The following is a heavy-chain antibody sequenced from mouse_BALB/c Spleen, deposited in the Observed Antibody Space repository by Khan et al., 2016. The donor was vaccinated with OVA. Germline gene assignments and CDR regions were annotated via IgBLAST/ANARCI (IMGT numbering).Heavy chain of an antibody. Sequence: EVQLQESGPGLVKPSQSLSLTCTVTGYSITSDYAWNWIRQFPGNKLEWMGYISYSGNTKYNPSLKSRISITRDTSKNQFFLQVNSVTTEDTATYYCARIYGGDFDYWGQGTTLTVSS. J-gene: IGHJ2*01. V-gene: IGHV3-2*02. CDR1: GYSITSDYA. CDR3: ARIYGGDFDY. D-gene: IGHD1-1*02. CDR2: ISYSGNT.